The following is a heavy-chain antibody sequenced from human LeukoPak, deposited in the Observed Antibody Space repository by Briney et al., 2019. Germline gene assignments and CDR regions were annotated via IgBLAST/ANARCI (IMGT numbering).Heavy chain of an antibody. CDR1: GYSFTSYW. CDR3: ARQTAMGRSGDY. Sequence: GESLKISCKASGYSFTSYWIGWVRQMPGKGLEWMGIIDPSDSDIRYTPSFQGQVTISADKSLSPAYLQWNSLKASDTAIYYCARQTAMGRSGDYWGQGTLVTVSS. V-gene: IGHV5-51*01. CDR2: IDPSDSDI. D-gene: IGHD7-27*01. J-gene: IGHJ4*02.